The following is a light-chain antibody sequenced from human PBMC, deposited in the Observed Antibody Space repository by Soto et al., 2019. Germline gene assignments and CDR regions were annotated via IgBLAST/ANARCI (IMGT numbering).Light chain of an antibody. V-gene: IGKV1-27*01. CDR3: QKYNSASLT. J-gene: IGKJ3*01. Sequence: DVPMTQSPSSLSASVGDGVTITCRASQGISDYLAWYQQKPGKVPKLLIYAASTLQSGVPSRFSGSGSGTDFTLTISSLQPEDVATYYCQKYNSASLTFGPGTKVDIK. CDR2: AAS. CDR1: QGISDY.